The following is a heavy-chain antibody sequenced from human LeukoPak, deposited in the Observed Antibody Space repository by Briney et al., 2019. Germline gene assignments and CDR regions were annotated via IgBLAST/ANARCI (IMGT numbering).Heavy chain of an antibody. CDR1: GYTFTSYD. Sequence: ASVKVSCKASGYTFTSYDINWVRQATGQGLEWMGWINPNSGNTGYAQKFQGRVTMTRNTSISTAYMELSSLRSEDTPVYYCARAYSSSWFYWFDPWGQGTLVTVSS. V-gene: IGHV1-8*01. CDR3: ARAYSSSWFYWFDP. J-gene: IGHJ5*02. CDR2: INPNSGNT. D-gene: IGHD6-13*01.